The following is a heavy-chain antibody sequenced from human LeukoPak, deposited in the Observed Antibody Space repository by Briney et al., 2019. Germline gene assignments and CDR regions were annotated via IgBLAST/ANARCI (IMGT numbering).Heavy chain of an antibody. D-gene: IGHD6-13*01. CDR3: ARFGPLNIAWYEKFWYFDL. V-gene: IGHV4-59*01. Sequence: SETLSLTCTVSGASISSYYWSWIRQPPGKGLEWIGFIYYSGSSNYNPSLTSRVTMSIDRSKNPFSLKMTSVTAEDTAVYYCARFGPLNIAWYEKFWYFDLWAVAPCSVSPQ. J-gene: IGHJ2*01. CDR2: IYYSGSS. CDR1: GASISSYY.